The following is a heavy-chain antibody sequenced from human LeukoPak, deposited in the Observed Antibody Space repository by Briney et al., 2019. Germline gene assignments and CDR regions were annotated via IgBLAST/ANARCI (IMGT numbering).Heavy chain of an antibody. Sequence: SETLSLTCTVSGGSISSSSYYWGWIRQPPGKGLGWIGSIYYSGSTYYNPPLKSRVTISVDTSKNQFSLKLSSVTAADTAVYYCARTGLFDYVWGSYQPFDYWGQGTLVTVSS. J-gene: IGHJ4*02. V-gene: IGHV4-39*01. CDR1: GGSISSSSYY. CDR2: IYYSGST. D-gene: IGHD3-16*01. CDR3: ARTGLFDYVWGSYQPFDY.